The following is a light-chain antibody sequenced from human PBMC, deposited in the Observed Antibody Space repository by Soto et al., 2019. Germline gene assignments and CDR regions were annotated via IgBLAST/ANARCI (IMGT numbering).Light chain of an antibody. Sequence: DIQMTQSPSTVSAFVGDRVTITCRASQSISTSLAWYQQKPGKAPKLLIYLASTLETGVPARFSGSGSATDFTLSISSLQPDDFATYYCQQYGHYSRTFGQGTKVEMK. J-gene: IGKJ1*01. CDR2: LAS. CDR1: QSISTS. V-gene: IGKV1-5*03. CDR3: QQYGHYSRT.